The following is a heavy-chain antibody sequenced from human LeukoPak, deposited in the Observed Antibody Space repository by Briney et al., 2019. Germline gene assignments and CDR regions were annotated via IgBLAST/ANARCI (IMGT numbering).Heavy chain of an antibody. Sequence: GGSLRLSCAASGFTFSSYGMHWVRQAPGKGLEWVAVISYDGSNKYYADSVKGRFTISRDNSKNTLYLQMNSLRAEDTAVYYCAKARPYCYGSGSYYPNWFDPWGQGTLVTVSS. CDR3: AKARPYCYGSGSYYPNWFDP. V-gene: IGHV3-30*18. CDR1: GFTFSSYG. J-gene: IGHJ5*02. CDR2: ISYDGSNK. D-gene: IGHD3-10*01.